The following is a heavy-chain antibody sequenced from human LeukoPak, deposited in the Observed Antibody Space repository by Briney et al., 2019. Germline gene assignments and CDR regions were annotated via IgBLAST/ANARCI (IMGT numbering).Heavy chain of an antibody. CDR1: GFTFSDYY. D-gene: IGHD1-26*01. J-gene: IGHJ4*02. V-gene: IGHV3-11*06. Sequence: GSLRLSCAASGFTFSDYYMSWIRQAPGKGLEWVSYISSSSSYTNYADSVKGRFTISRDNAKNSLYLQMNSLRAEDTAVYYCAREGGGSYYSVDYWGQGTLVTVSS. CDR3: AREGGGSYYSVDY. CDR2: ISSSSSYT.